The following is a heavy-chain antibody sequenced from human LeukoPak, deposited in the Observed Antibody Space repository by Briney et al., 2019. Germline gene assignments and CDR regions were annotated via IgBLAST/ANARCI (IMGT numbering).Heavy chain of an antibody. J-gene: IGHJ3*02. CDR1: GFTFDDYA. CDR3: AALMIVVPHHRFDAFDI. Sequence: PGRSLRLSCAASGFTFDDYAMHWVRQAPGKGLEWVSGISWNSGSIGYADSVKGRFTISRDNAKNSLYLQMNSLRAEDTAVYYCAALMIVVPHHRFDAFDIWGQGTMVTVSS. V-gene: IGHV3-9*01. CDR2: ISWNSGSI. D-gene: IGHD3-22*01.